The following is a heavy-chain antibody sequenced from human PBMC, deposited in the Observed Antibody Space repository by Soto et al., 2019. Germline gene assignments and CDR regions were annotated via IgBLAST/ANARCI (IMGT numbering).Heavy chain of an antibody. V-gene: IGHV1-18*01. CDR3: ARDPLDPDVYWYFDL. J-gene: IGHJ2*01. D-gene: IGHD1-1*01. CDR1: GYTFTSYG. CDR2: ISAYNGNT. Sequence: QVQLVQSGAEVKKPGASVKVSCKASGYTFTSYGISWVRQAPGQGLEWMGWISAYNGNTNYAQKLQGRVTITTDTSTSTAYMELRSLRSDDTAVYYCARDPLDPDVYWYFDLWGRGTLVTVSS.